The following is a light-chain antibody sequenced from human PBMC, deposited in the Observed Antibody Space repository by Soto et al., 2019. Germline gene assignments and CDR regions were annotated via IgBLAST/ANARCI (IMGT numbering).Light chain of an antibody. CDR1: QRVSGGF. CDR2: DTS. CDR3: QQYGSSPS. Sequence: DIVLTQSPASRSLSPGERATLYCGASQRVSGGFLAWYQQKPGLAPRLILYDTSFRATGIPDRFSGGGSGTDFTLTISRLDPEDFAVYYCQQYGSSPSFGQGTKVDIK. V-gene: IGKV3D-20*01. J-gene: IGKJ1*01.